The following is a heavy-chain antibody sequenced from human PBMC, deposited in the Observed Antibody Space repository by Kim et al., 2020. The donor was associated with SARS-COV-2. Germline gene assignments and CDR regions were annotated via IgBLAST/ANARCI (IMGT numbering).Heavy chain of an antibody. D-gene: IGHD3-10*01. V-gene: IGHV4-39*01. J-gene: IGHJ3*01. CDR1: GDSISSTSYF. CDR3: ARQGWFGGFIDAFDV. Sequence: SETLSLTCTVSGDSISSTSYFWGWIRQPPGKGLEWIGSIYHSGSTYYNPSLKSRVTISVDMSKNQFSLKLSSVSAADTAVYYCARQGWFGGFIDAFDVWGQGTMVSVSS. CDR2: IYHSGST.